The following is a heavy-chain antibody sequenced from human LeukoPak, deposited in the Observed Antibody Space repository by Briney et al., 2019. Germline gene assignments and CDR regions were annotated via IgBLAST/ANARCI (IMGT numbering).Heavy chain of an antibody. CDR1: GGSISSGGYS. J-gene: IGHJ4*02. V-gene: IGHV4-30-2*01. CDR2: IYHSGST. CDR3: ARGHGAARLVYFDY. D-gene: IGHD6-6*01. Sequence: SQTLSLTCAVSGGSISSGGYSWSWIRQPPGKGLEWIGYIYHSGSTYYNPSLKSRVTISVDRSKNQFSLKLSSVTAADTAVYYCARGHGAARLVYFDYWGQGTLVTVSS.